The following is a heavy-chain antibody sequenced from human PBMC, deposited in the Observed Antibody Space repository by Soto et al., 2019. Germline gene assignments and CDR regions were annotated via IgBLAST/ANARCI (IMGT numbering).Heavy chain of an antibody. D-gene: IGHD1-1*01. V-gene: IGHV4-34*01. CDR1: GGSFSGYY. CDR2: INHSGST. Sequence: PSETLSLTCAVYGGSFSGYYWSWIRQPPGKGLEWIGEINHSGSTNYNPSLKSRVTISVDTSKNQFSLKLSSVTAADTAVYYCASTKGYRIYYYGMDVWGQGTTVTVSS. CDR3: ASTKGYRIYYYGMDV. J-gene: IGHJ6*02.